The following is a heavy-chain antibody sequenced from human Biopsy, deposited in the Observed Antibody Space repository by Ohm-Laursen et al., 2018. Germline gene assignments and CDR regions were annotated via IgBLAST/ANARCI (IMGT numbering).Heavy chain of an antibody. CDR3: ARDGAGSYHDY. D-gene: IGHD3-10*01. Sequence: GSLRLSCAASGFTFSDYYMSWIRQALGKGLEWLSYISGSGTTIFYADSVKGRFTVSRDNAKNSLYLQMNSLTVEDTAVYYCARDGAGSYHDYWGQGTLVTVSS. V-gene: IGHV3-11*01. J-gene: IGHJ4*02. CDR2: ISGSGTTI. CDR1: GFTFSDYY.